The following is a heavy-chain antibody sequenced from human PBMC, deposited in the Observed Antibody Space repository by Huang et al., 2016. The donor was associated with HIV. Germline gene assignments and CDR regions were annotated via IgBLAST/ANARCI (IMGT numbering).Heavy chain of an antibody. CDR2: SSASSGDT. V-gene: IGHV1-18*01. CDR1: GYTFTSYG. J-gene: IGHJ3*02. Sequence: QIQLMQSGPELKPPGASVKVSCKASGYTFTSYGITWVRQAPGQGPEWMGMSSASSGDTEYAQKFQGRVTLTTDTSTNIAYMELRSLRSDDTAKYYCARDPKYHRIGYYRQRRGIDIWGQGTMVSVSS. CDR3: ARDPKYHRIGYYRQRRGIDI. D-gene: IGHD3-22*01.